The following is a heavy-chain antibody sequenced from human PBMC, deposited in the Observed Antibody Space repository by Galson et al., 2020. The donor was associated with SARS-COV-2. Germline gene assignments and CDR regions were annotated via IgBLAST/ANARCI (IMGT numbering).Heavy chain of an antibody. Sequence: TGGSLRLSCAASGFTVSSNYMSWVRQAPGKGLEWVSVIYSGGSTYYADSVKDRFTISRDNSKNTLYLQMNSLRAEDTAVYYCASRIVGAGADYWGQGTLVTVSS. CDR3: ASRIVGAGADY. V-gene: IGHV3-66*01. J-gene: IGHJ4*02. CDR1: GFTVSSNY. CDR2: IYSGGST. D-gene: IGHD1-26*01.